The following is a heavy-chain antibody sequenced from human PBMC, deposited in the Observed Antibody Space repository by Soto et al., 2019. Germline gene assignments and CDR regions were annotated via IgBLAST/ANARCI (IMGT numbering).Heavy chain of an antibody. Sequence: QVQLQQWGAGLLRPSEPLSLTCAFYGGSFDGLYWSWVRKSPGKGLEWVGGISHDGDTNYSPSLPSRVSISVDTSKYQFSMQLRAVTAADTGLYYCARGQLVWYGYLTPYHRDMDVWGQGTTVTVSS. CDR3: ARGQLVWYGYLTPYHRDMDV. V-gene: IGHV4-34*02. D-gene: IGHD1-1*01. CDR2: ISHDGDT. J-gene: IGHJ6*02. CDR1: GGSFDGLY.